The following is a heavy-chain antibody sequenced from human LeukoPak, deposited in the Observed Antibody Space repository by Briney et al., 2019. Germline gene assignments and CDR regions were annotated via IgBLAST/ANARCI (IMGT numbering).Heavy chain of an antibody. D-gene: IGHD5-24*01. Sequence: ASVKVSCKASGYTFTGYYMHWVRQAPGRGLEWMGWMNPNSGNTGYAQKFQGRVTMTRNTSISTAYMELSSLRSEDTAVYYCARADGYKNLDYWGQGTLVTVSS. CDR2: MNPNSGNT. CDR3: ARADGYKNLDY. CDR1: GYTFTGYY. V-gene: IGHV1-8*02. J-gene: IGHJ4*02.